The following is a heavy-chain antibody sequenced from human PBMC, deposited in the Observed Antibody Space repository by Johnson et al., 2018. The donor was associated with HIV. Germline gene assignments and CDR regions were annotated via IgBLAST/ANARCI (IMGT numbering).Heavy chain of an antibody. V-gene: IGHV3-11*04. CDR1: GFSFGDYY. Sequence: QVQLVESGGGLVKPGGSLRLSCEASGFSFGDYYMTWIRQAPGKGLEWVSYISSGGSNIKYADSVKGRFTISMDNGRKSLYLLMNSLRVEDTAVYSCAKDERAGQWLVLAVDIWGQGTMVTVSP. CDR2: ISSGGSNI. CDR3: AKDERAGQWLVLAVDI. D-gene: IGHD6-19*01. J-gene: IGHJ3*02.